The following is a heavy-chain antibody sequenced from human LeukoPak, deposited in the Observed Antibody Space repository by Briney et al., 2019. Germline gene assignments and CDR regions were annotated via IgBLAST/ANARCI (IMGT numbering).Heavy chain of an antibody. Sequence: QPGRSLRLSCAASGFTFSSYAMHWVRQAPGKGLEWVAVISYDGSNKYYADSVKGRFTISRDNSKNTLYLQMNSLRAEDTAVYYCARGEAFMDVWGKGTTVTVSS. J-gene: IGHJ6*03. D-gene: IGHD1-26*01. CDR3: ARGEAFMDV. CDR1: GFTFSSYA. CDR2: ISYDGSNK. V-gene: IGHV3-30-3*01.